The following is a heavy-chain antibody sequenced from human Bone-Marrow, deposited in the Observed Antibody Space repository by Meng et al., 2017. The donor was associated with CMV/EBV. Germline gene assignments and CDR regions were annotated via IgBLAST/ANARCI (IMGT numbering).Heavy chain of an antibody. D-gene: IGHD3-3*01. CDR3: ARDRGPGGDFWSGYYSYYYYGMDV. CDR1: GYTFSAYY. CDR2: INPNSGGT. J-gene: IGHJ6*02. V-gene: IGHV1-2*02. Sequence: ASVKVSCKASGYTFSAYYMHWMRQAPGQRLEWMGWINPNSGGTNYAQKFQGRVTMTRDTSISTAYMELSRLRSDDTAVYYCARDRGPGGDFWSGYYSYYYYGMDVWGQGTTVTVSS.